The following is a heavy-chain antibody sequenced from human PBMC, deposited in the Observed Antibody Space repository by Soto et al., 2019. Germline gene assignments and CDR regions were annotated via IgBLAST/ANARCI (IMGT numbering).Heavy chain of an antibody. D-gene: IGHD1-26*01. CDR2: ILVDSHNT. CDR1: GFTFADSA. CDR3: TRNRAKFDT. V-gene: IGHV1-58*01. J-gene: IGHJ5*02. Sequence: SVKVSCKASGFTFADSAVQWVRQARGQSLEWMGRILVDSHNTKSAQKFTERVTISRDDAENSLYLQMNNLRAEDTAVYYCTRNRAKFDTWGQGTPVTVSS.